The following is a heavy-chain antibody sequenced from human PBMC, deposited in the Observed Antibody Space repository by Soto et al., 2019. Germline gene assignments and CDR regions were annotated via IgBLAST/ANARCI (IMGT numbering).Heavy chain of an antibody. J-gene: IGHJ3*02. V-gene: IGHV1-69*02. D-gene: IGHD6-19*01. CDR1: GGTFSSYT. Sequence: QVQLVQSGAEVKKPGSSVKVSCKASGGTFSSYTIGWVRQAPGQGLEWMGRIIPILGIANYAQKFQGRVTITADKSTSTAYMELSSLRSEDTAVYYCAATVADDAFDIWGQGTMVTVSS. CDR2: IIPILGIA. CDR3: AATVADDAFDI.